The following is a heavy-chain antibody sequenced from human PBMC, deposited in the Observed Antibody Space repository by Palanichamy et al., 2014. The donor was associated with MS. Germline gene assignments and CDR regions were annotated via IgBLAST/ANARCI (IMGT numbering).Heavy chain of an antibody. J-gene: IGHJ5*02. CDR3: YCGDDCVS. D-gene: IGHD2-21*02. CDR1: GFTFSSYR. Sequence: EVHLVESGGGLVQPGGSLRLSCAASGFTFSSYRMHWIRQAPGKGLVWVSHINRDATTTTYADSVKGRFTISRDNAKNTLYLHLHSLRAEDTAVYYCYCGDDCVSWGQGTLVTVSS. V-gene: IGHV3-74*03. CDR2: INRDATTT.